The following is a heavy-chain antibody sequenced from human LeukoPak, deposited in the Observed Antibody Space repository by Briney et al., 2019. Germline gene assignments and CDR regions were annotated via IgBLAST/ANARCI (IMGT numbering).Heavy chain of an antibody. J-gene: IGHJ5*02. CDR3: ARYYGSGRTNWFDP. CDR2: IYYSGST. V-gene: IGHV4-31*03. Sequence: PSETLSLTCTVSGGPISSGGYYWSWIRQHPGKGLEWIGYIYYSGSTYYNPSLKSRVTISVDTSKNQFSLKLSSVTAADTAVYYCARYYGSGRTNWFDPWGQGTLVTVSS. D-gene: IGHD3-10*01. CDR1: GGPISSGGYY.